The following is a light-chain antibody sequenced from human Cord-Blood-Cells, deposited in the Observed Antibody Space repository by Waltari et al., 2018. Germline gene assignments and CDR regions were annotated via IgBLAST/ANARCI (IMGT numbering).Light chain of an antibody. CDR3: CSYAGSSTFGV. CDR1: SSDVGSYNL. V-gene: IGLV2-23*02. Sequence: QSALTQPASVSGSPGQSITISCTGTSSDVGSYNLVSWYQQHPGKAPKLMIYEVSKRPSGVSNRFSGSKSGNTVSLTISGLQAEDEADYYCCSYAGSSTFGVFGGGTKLTVL. J-gene: IGLJ3*02. CDR2: EVS.